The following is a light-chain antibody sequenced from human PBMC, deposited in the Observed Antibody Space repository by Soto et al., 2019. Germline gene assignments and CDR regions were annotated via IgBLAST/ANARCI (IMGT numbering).Light chain of an antibody. Sequence: DIQMTQEKSSLPASVGDRVTITCRASQTIGNYLNWYQQRPGKAPNLLISAASTLQSGVPSRFSGSGSGTDFTLTITSLQPEDFATYYCQQSYNTPRTFGQGTKVDI. J-gene: IGKJ1*01. CDR3: QQSYNTPRT. CDR2: AAS. V-gene: IGKV1-39*01. CDR1: QTIGNY.